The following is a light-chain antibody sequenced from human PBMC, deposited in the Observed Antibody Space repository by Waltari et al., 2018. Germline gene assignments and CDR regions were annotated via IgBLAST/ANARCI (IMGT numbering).Light chain of an antibody. Sequence: SYVVTQSPSVSVAPGETARITCGGDNIGSNSVHCSQQRPGQAPVLVISYDSDRPSGIPERFSGSNSGNTATLTISWVEAEDEADYYCLVWHSTIDHQGVFGGGTKLTVL. J-gene: IGLJ2*01. V-gene: IGLV3-21*04. CDR1: NIGSNS. CDR3: LVWHSTIDHQGV. CDR2: YDS.